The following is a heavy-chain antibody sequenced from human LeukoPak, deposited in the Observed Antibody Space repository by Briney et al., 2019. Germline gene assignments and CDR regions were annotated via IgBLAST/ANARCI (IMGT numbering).Heavy chain of an antibody. CDR2: ISSSSSYI. Sequence: GGSLRLSCAASGFTFSSYSMNWVRQAPGKGLEWVSSISSSSSYIYYADSVKGRFTISRDNAKNSLYLQMNSLRAEDTAVYYCARGDDSVATKGWVDYWGQGTLVTVSS. D-gene: IGHD5-12*01. CDR3: ARGDDSVATKGWVDY. J-gene: IGHJ4*02. CDR1: GFTFSSYS. V-gene: IGHV3-21*01.